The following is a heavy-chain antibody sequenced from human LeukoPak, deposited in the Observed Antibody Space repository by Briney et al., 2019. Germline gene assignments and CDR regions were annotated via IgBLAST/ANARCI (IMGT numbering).Heavy chain of an antibody. CDR3: AKGYCSGGSCYEFDY. CDR2: ISYDGSNK. Sequence: QSGGSLRLSCAASGFTFSSYGMHWVRQAPGKGLEWVAVISYDGSNKYYADSVKGRFTISRDNSKNTLYLQMNSLRAEDTAVYYCAKGYCSGGSCYEFDYWGQGTLVTVSS. D-gene: IGHD2-15*01. V-gene: IGHV3-30*18. CDR1: GFTFSSYG. J-gene: IGHJ4*02.